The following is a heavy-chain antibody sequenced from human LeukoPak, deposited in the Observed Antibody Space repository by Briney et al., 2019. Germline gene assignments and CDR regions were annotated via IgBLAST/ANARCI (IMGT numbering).Heavy chain of an antibody. J-gene: IGHJ6*02. V-gene: IGHV4-59*01. CDR3: ARVSVDYYGVDV. D-gene: IGHD5/OR15-5a*01. Sequence: SETLSLTCTVSGGSISSYYWSWIRQPPGKGLEWIGYIYYSGSTNYNPSLKSRVTISVDTSKNQFSLKLSSVTAADTAVYYCARVSVDYYGVDVWGQGTTVTVSS. CDR1: GGSISSYY. CDR2: IYYSGST.